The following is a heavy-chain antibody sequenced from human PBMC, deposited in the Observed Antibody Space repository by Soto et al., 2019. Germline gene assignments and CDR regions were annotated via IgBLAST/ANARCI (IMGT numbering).Heavy chain of an antibody. CDR1: GFTVSSNY. Sequence: GGSLRLSCAAAGFTVSSNYMSWVRQTTGKGLEWVSAIYSDGSTFYSDSVKGRFTISRDNSKNTLYLQMNSLRAEDTAVYYCARNYYDSSGYYYGGAFDIWGQGTMVTVSS. D-gene: IGHD3-22*01. CDR3: ARNYYDSSGYYYGGAFDI. V-gene: IGHV3-66*01. J-gene: IGHJ3*02. CDR2: IYSDGST.